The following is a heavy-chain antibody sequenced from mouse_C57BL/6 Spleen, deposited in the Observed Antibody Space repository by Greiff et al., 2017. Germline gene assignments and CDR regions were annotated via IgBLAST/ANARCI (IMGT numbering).Heavy chain of an antibody. V-gene: IGHV3-6*01. J-gene: IGHJ4*01. CDR2: ISYDGSN. Sequence: EVQLQESGPGLVKPSQSLSLTCSVTGYSITSGYYWNWIRQFPGNKLEWMGYISYDGSNNYNPSLKNRISITRDTSNNQFFLKLNSVTTEDTATYYCAREEAVVEDYAMDYWGQGTSVTVSS. D-gene: IGHD1-1*01. CDR3: AREEAVVEDYAMDY. CDR1: GYSITSGYY.